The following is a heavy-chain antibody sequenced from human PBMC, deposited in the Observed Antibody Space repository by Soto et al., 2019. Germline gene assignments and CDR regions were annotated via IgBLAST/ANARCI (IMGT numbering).Heavy chain of an antibody. V-gene: IGHV4-39*01. CDR1: GGSISSSSYY. CDR2: IYYSGST. D-gene: IGHD4-4*01. CDR3: ATNYAYYYYYGMTS. Sequence: PSETLSLTCTVSGGSISSSSYYWGWIRQPPGKGLEWIGSIYYSGSTYYNPSLKSRVTISVDTSKNQFSLKLSSVTAADTAVYYCATNYAYYYYYGMTSGAKGPRSPSP. J-gene: IGHJ6*02.